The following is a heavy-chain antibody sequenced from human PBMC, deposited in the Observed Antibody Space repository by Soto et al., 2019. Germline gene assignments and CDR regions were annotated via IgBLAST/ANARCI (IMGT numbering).Heavy chain of an antibody. V-gene: IGHV3-23*01. Sequence: EVQLLESGGGLVQPGGSLRLSCAASGFTFVNYAMNWVRQAPGKGLEWVATLSGSGTSTYYADSVKGRFTISRDNSRNTLYLQMDSLRAEDTAVYYCAKGPSTGGCCTPFDYWGHGTLVPVSS. D-gene: IGHD6-19*01. CDR1: GFTFVNYA. CDR3: AKGPSTGGCCTPFDY. J-gene: IGHJ4*01. CDR2: LSGSGTST.